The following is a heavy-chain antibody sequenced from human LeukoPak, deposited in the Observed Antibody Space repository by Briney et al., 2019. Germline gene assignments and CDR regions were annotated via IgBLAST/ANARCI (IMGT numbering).Heavy chain of an antibody. Sequence: GGSLRLSCAASGFTFSNYGVHWVRQAPGKGLEWVSFIRFDGSNKYYADSVKGRFTISRDSSKNTLYLQMNSLRSEDTAIYYCARDNSVDDNAWWFDPWGQGTLVTVSS. J-gene: IGHJ5*02. CDR3: ARDNSVDDNAWWFDP. V-gene: IGHV3-30*02. CDR1: GFTFSNYG. D-gene: IGHD3-22*01. CDR2: IRFDGSNK.